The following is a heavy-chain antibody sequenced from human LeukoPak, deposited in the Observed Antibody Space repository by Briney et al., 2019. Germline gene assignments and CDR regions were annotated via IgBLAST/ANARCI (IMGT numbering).Heavy chain of an antibody. D-gene: IGHD5-24*01. CDR3: ARERDGYTHDAFDI. V-gene: IGHV3-64*01. CDR1: GFTFSSYA. CDR2: ISSNGGST. Sequence: GGSLRLSCAASGFTFSSYAMHWVRQAPGKGLEYVSAISSNGGSTYYANSVKGRFTISRDNSKNTLYLQMGSLRAEDMAVYYCARERDGYTHDAFDIWGQGTMVTVSS. J-gene: IGHJ3*02.